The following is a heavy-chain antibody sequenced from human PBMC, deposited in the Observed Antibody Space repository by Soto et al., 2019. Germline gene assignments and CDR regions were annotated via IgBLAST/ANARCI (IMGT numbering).Heavy chain of an antibody. D-gene: IGHD6-13*01. CDR1: GFTFCSYA. V-gene: IGHV3-30-3*01. CDR3: ARGRRYSSSWYLDY. CDR2: ISYDGSNK. J-gene: IGHJ4*02. Sequence: QVQLVESGGGVVQPGRSLRLSCAASGFTFCSYAMHWVRQAPGKGLEWVAVISYDGSNKYYADSVKGRFTISRDNSNNTLYLQMNSLRAEDTAVYYCARGRRYSSSWYLDYWGQGTLVTVSS.